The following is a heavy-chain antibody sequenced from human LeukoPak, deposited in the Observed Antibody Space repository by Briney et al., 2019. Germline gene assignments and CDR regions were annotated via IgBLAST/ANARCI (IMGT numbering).Heavy chain of an antibody. D-gene: IGHD3-3*01. CDR1: GFTFSSYA. Sequence: GGSLRLSCAASGFTFSSYAMSWVRQAPGKGLERVSAISGSGGSTYYADSVKGRFTISRDNSRNTLYLQLNSLRAEDTALYYCAKCAKTPDGGSGWCNWFDAWGQGTLVTVSS. J-gene: IGHJ5*02. V-gene: IGHV3-23*01. CDR2: ISGSGGST. CDR3: AKCAKTPDGGSGWCNWFDA.